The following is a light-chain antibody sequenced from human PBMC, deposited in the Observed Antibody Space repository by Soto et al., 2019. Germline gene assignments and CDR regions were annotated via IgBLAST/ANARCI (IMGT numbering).Light chain of an antibody. J-gene: IGLJ2*01. Sequence: QSALTQPPSASGTPGQRVTISCSGSSSNIGSNYVYWYQQLPGTVPQLLIYRNSERPSGVPDRFSGSKSGTSASLAISGLRSEDEADYYCSAWDDSLRGVVFGGGTKLTVL. V-gene: IGLV1-47*01. CDR1: SSNIGSNY. CDR3: SAWDDSLRGVV. CDR2: RNS.